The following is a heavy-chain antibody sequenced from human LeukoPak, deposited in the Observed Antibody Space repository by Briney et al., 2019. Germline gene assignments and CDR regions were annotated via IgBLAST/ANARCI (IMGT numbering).Heavy chain of an antibody. CDR1: RFTFSSYA. CDR2: ISGSGGTT. V-gene: IGHV3-23*01. CDR3: AKDPLVDHYEGD. D-gene: IGHD2-15*01. Sequence: GGSLRLSCAASRFTFSSYAMSWVRQAPGKGLEWVSSISGSGGTTYYADSVKGRFTISRDNSKNTLYLQMNSLRAEDTAVYYCAKDPLVDHYEGDWGQGTLVTVSS. J-gene: IGHJ4*02.